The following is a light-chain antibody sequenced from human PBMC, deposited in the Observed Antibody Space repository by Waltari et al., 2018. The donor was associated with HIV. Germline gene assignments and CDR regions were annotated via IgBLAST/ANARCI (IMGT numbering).Light chain of an antibody. CDR1: QSISTY. CDR3: QQSHSNPRS. CDR2: AAS. V-gene: IGKV1-39*01. Sequence: IHMTQSPSSLSASVGDRVTITCRASQSISTYLNWYQQKPGRAPKLLIYAASSLQSGVPTRFSGSGSGTDFTLTISSLQPEDFATYSCQQSHSNPRSFGQGTKVEIK. J-gene: IGKJ1*01.